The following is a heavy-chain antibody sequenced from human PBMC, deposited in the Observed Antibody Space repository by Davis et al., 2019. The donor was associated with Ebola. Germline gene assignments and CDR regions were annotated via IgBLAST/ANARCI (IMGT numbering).Heavy chain of an antibody. Sequence: AASVKVSCRASGYTFTSYAIIWVRQAPGQGLEGMGWISGYNGKTKYAERFQGRVTMTTDTSTSTAYLELRSLTSDDTAVYYCARGGPSYNWNWIDPWGQGTLVSVSS. V-gene: IGHV1-18*01. CDR1: GYTFTSYA. CDR2: ISGYNGKT. D-gene: IGHD1-20*01. CDR3: ARGGPSYNWNWIDP. J-gene: IGHJ5*02.